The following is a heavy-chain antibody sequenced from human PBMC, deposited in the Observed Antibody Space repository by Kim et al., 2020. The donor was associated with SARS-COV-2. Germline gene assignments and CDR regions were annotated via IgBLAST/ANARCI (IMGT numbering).Heavy chain of an antibody. Sequence: YADSVNGRFNISRDKSKNTVYLQMNSLRAEDTAVYYCAKVSSSWFGDYDYWGQGTLVTVSS. J-gene: IGHJ4*02. V-gene: IGHV3-23*01. CDR3: AKVSSSWFGDYDY. D-gene: IGHD6-13*01.